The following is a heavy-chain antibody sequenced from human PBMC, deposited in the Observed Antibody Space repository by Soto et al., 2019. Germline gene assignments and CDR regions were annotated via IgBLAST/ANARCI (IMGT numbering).Heavy chain of an antibody. CDR1: GFTFSSYG. D-gene: IGHD1-26*01. Sequence: PGGSLRLSCAASGFTFSSYGMHWVRQAPGKGLEWVAVISYDGSNKYYADSVKGRFTISRDNSKNTLYLQMNSLRAEDTAVYYCAKWYMSGSYYVVYYYYGMDVWGQGTTVTVSS. J-gene: IGHJ6*02. CDR2: ISYDGSNK. CDR3: AKWYMSGSYYVVYYYYGMDV. V-gene: IGHV3-30*18.